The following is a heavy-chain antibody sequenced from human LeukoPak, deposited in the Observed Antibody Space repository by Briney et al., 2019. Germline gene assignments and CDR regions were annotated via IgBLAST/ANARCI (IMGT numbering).Heavy chain of an antibody. CDR2: INPNSGGT. CDR1: GYTFAGYY. D-gene: IGHD5-18*01. V-gene: IGHV1-2*02. CDR3: ARGTGEGYTYGRYYFDY. Sequence: ASVKVSCKASGYTFAGYYMHWVRQAPGQGLEWMGWINPNSGGTNYAQKFQGRVTMTRDTSISTAYVELSRLRSDDTAVYYCARGTGEGYTYGRYYFDYWGQGTLVTVSS. J-gene: IGHJ4*02.